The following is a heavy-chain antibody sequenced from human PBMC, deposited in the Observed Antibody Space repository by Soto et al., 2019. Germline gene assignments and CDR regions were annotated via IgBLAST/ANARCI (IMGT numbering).Heavy chain of an antibody. CDR3: ATDLTWRVAVAGTGTCWFDP. CDR2: FDPEDGET. D-gene: IGHD6-19*01. J-gene: IGHJ5*02. V-gene: IGHV1-24*01. Sequence: ASVKVSCKVSGYTLTELSMHWVRQAPGKGLEWMGGFDPEDGETIYAQKFQGRVTMTEDTSTDTAYMELSSLRSEDTAVYYCATDLTWRVAVAGTGTCWFDPWGQGTLVTVSS. CDR1: GYTLTELS.